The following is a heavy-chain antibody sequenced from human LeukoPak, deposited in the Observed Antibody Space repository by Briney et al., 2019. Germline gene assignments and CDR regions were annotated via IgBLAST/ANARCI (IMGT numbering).Heavy chain of an antibody. CDR2: IIPIFGTA. J-gene: IGHJ5*02. CDR1: GGTFSSYA. V-gene: IGHV1-69*05. D-gene: IGHD3-3*01. CDR3: ASFAPTDYYDFWSGYQT. Sequence: SVKVSCKASGGTFSSYAISWVRQAPGQGLEWMGGIIPIFGTAHYAQKFQGRVTITTDESTSTAYMELSSLRSEDTAVYYCASFAPTDYYDFWSGYQTWGQGTLVTVSS.